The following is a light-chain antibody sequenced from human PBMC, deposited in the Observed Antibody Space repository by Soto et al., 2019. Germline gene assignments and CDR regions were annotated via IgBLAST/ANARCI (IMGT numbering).Light chain of an antibody. Sequence: QSVLPKPPAASGTPGQRVTISCSGSSSNIGSNYVYWYRQLPGTAPTLLTYRNTQRPSGVPDRFSGSKSGTSASLAISGLRSEDDADYYCAAWDDTPSGYVFRPCPKVTVL. V-gene: IGLV1-47*01. CDR1: SSNIGSNY. J-gene: IGLJ1*01. CDR3: AAWDDTPSGYV. CDR2: RNT.